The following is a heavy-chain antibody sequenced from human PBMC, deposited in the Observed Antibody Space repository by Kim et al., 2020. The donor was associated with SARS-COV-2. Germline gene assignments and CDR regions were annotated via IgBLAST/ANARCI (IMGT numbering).Heavy chain of an antibody. J-gene: IGHJ4*02. CDR2: IGWNSGTI. CDR3: AKSYDSSGFSSFFDY. CDR1: GFTFDDYA. D-gene: IGHD3-22*01. V-gene: IGHV3-9*01. Sequence: GGSLRLSCAASGFTFDDYAMNWVRQAPGKGLEWVSGIGWNSGTIGYVDSVKGRFTISRDNAKNSLYLQMNSLRAEDTALYYCAKSYDSSGFSSFFDYWGQRALVTVSP.